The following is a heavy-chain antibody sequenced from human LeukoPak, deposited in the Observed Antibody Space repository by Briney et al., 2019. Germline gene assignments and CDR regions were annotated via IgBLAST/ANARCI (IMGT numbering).Heavy chain of an antibody. V-gene: IGHV3-30*03. D-gene: IGHD3-22*01. CDR3: ASGSLGHNYDSSGYEY. CDR2: IKYDGIQE. J-gene: IGHJ4*02. Sequence: LSLTCAVYGGSFSGYYWSWIRQPPGKGLEWVGGIKYDGIQEFYADSVKGRFTVSKDTSKNTLHLQMNSLRAEDTAVYYCASGSLGHNYDSSGYEYWGQGTLVTVSS. CDR1: GGSFSGYY.